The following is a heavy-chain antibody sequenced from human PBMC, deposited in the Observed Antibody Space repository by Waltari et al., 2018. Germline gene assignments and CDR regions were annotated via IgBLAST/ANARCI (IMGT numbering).Heavy chain of an antibody. J-gene: IGHJ5*02. V-gene: IGHV4-39*01. CDR1: GVSIISTNSS. Sequence: QLRLQESGPGLVKPSCTLSRTSTVSGVSIISTNSSFGWIRLPQGKGLHLMWRIYYSGNTYYHPSLKGRVSSSADTAKNQCSLKRSSVTAADTAVYYCARHQDWVVVSATWFDPWGQGTLVTVSS. CDR3: ARHQDWVVVSATWFDP. CDR2: IYYSGNT. D-gene: IGHD2-21*02.